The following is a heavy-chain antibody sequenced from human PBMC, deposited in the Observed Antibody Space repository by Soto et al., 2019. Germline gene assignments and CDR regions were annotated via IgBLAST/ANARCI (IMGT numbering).Heavy chain of an antibody. D-gene: IGHD3-10*01. CDR3: ASRMGSGRYYFDY. J-gene: IGHJ4*02. V-gene: IGHV4-30-2*01. Sequence: TLSLTCAVSGGSISSGGYSWSWIRQPPGKGLEWIGYIYHSGSTYYNPSPKSRVTISVDRSKNQFSLKLSSVTAADTAVYCCASRMGSGRYYFDYWGQGTLVTVSS. CDR1: GGSISSGGYS. CDR2: IYHSGST.